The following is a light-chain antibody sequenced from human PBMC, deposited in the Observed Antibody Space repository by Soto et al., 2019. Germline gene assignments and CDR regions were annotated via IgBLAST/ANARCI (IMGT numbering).Light chain of an antibody. CDR2: GNS. CDR1: SSNIGAGYD. CDR3: QAYDSSLSGSNVV. V-gene: IGLV1-40*01. Sequence: QSVLTQPPSVSGAPGQRVTISCTGSSSNIGAGYDVHWYQQLPGTAPKLLISGNSNRPSGVPDRFSGSKSGTSASLAITGLQAEDDADYDCQAYDSSLSGSNVVFGGGTTLTVL. J-gene: IGLJ2*01.